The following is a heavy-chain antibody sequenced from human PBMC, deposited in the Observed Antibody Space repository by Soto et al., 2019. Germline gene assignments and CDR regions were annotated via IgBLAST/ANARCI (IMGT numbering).Heavy chain of an antibody. V-gene: IGHV4-34*01. D-gene: IGHD3-9*01. CDR2: INDRGSI. CDR3: ARESHDILTGPPWVWYFDL. CDR1: GGSFSGHY. J-gene: IGHJ2*01. Sequence: QVQLQQWGAGPLRPLETLSLTCGVSGGSFSGHYCAWTRQSPGKGLEWIGEINDRGSINYNPSLTSWVMVSVATSKNHYSLKLRSVTAADTAVYSCARESHDILTGPPWVWYFDLWGRGTLVTVSS.